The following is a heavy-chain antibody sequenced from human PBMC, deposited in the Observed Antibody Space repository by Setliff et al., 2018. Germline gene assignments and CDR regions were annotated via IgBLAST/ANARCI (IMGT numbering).Heavy chain of an antibody. D-gene: IGHD3-3*01. V-gene: IGHV3-33*05. J-gene: IGHJ4*02. Sequence: PGGSLRLSCAASAFTFSGYAMHWVRQAPGKGLEWVAFISYDGSNRYYADSVKGRFTISRDNSKNTLYLQMNSLRAEDTAVYHCARDGVPPLNYNFWSGNFEFWGQGTLVTVSS. CDR1: AFTFSGYA. CDR2: ISYDGSNR. CDR3: ARDGVPPLNYNFWSGNFEF.